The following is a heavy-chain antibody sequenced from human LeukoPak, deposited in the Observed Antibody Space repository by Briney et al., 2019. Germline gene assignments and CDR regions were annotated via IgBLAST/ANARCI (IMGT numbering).Heavy chain of an antibody. D-gene: IGHD6-13*01. V-gene: IGHV3-48*01. CDR2: ISSSSSTI. J-gene: IGHJ4*02. Sequence: GGSLRLSCAASGFTFSSYEMNWVRQAPGKGLEWVSYISSSSSTIYYADSVKGRFTISRDNAKNSLYLQMNSLRAEDTAVYYCARVSIAAAVDYWGQGTLVTVSS. CDR3: ARVSIAAAVDY. CDR1: GFTFSSYE.